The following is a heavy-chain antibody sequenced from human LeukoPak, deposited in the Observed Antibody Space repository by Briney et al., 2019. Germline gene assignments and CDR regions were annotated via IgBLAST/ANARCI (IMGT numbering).Heavy chain of an antibody. CDR3: ARDPLRFPYFDY. V-gene: IGHV3-11*04. CDR2: ISSSGSTI. CDR1: GFTFSDYY. J-gene: IGHJ4*02. D-gene: IGHD3-3*01. Sequence: GGSLRLSCAASGFTFSDYYMSWIRQAPGKGLEWVSYISSSGSTIYYADSVKGRFTISRDNAKNSLYLQMNSLRAEDTAVYHCARDPLRFPYFDYWGQGTLVTVSS.